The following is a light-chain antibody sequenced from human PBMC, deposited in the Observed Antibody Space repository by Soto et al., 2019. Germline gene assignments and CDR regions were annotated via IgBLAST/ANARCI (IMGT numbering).Light chain of an antibody. CDR2: EVT. J-gene: IGLJ1*01. CDR1: SSDAGGYNF. Sequence: QSALTQPPSASGSPGQSVTISCTGTSSDAGGYNFVSWYQHHPGKAPKLMIYEVTKRPSGVPDRFSGSKSGNTASLTVSGLQAEGEADYYCSSYADTNNYVFGTGTKLTVL. CDR3: SSYADTNNYV. V-gene: IGLV2-8*01.